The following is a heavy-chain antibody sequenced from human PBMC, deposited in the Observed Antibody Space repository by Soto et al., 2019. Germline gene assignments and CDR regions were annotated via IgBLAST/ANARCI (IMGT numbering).Heavy chain of an antibody. Sequence: QMQLQESGPGLVKPSQTLSLTCTVSGGSVSSADWNWSWIRQSPGKGLEWIGHIYEGGRTYSNPSLMSRATISLDTSKNLFSLNLRSVTAADTAVYYCTRGPSGDKVDFWGQGLLVTVSS. CDR2: IYEGGRT. V-gene: IGHV4-30-4*08. J-gene: IGHJ4*02. CDR1: GGSVSSADWN. CDR3: TRGPSGDKVDF. D-gene: IGHD7-27*01.